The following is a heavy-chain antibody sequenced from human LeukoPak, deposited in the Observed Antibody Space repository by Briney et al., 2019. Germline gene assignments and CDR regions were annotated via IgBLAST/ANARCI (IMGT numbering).Heavy chain of an antibody. J-gene: IGHJ4*02. CDR2: ISYDGSNK. CDR1: GFTFSSYG. CDR3: AKDSCSSNSCPIEY. V-gene: IGHV3-30*18. D-gene: IGHD2-2*01. Sequence: PGGSLRLSCAASGFTFSSYGMHWVRQAPGKGLEGGAVISYDGSNKYHADSVKGRFTISRDNSKNTLYLQMNSLRAEDTAVYYCAKDSCSSNSCPIEYWSQGTLVTVSS.